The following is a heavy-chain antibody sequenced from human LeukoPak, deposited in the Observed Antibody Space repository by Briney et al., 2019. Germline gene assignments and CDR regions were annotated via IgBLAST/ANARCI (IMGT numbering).Heavy chain of an antibody. J-gene: IGHJ4*02. D-gene: IGHD3-22*01. V-gene: IGHV3-23*01. Sequence: GGSLRLSCAASGFTFSSYAMSWVRQAPGKGLEWVSAISGSGGSTYYADSVKGRFTISRDNSKNTLYPQMNSLRAEDTAVYYCAKVRDTYYYDSSGHFDYWGQGTLVTVSS. CDR3: AKVRDTYYYDSSGHFDY. CDR1: GFTFSSYA. CDR2: ISGSGGST.